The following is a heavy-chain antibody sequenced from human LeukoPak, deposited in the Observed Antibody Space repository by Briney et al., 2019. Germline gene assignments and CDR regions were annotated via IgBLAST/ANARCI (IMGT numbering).Heavy chain of an antibody. CDR1: GFTFSSYG. CDR2: ISYDGSNK. V-gene: IGHV3-30*03. D-gene: IGHD6-13*01. Sequence: GRSLRLSCAASGFTFSSYGMHWVRQAPGKGLEWVAVISYDGSNKYYADSVKGRFTISRDNAKNSLYLQMNSLRAEDTAVYYCARDPSSWYYYYMDVWGKGTTVTVSS. J-gene: IGHJ6*03. CDR3: ARDPSSWYYYYMDV.